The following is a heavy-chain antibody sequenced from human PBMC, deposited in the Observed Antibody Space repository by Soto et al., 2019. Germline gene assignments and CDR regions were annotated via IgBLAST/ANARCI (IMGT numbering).Heavy chain of an antibody. CDR3: ASQITSYFDY. V-gene: IGHV4-59*01. J-gene: IGHJ4*02. CDR2: IFYSGST. CDR1: GGSISSYY. D-gene: IGHD1-20*01. Sequence: SETLSLTCTVSGGSISSYYWSWIRQPPGKGLEWIVYIFYSGSTNYNPSLKSRVTISVDTSKNQFSLRLNSVSVADTAVYYCASQITSYFDYWGQGTLVTVSS.